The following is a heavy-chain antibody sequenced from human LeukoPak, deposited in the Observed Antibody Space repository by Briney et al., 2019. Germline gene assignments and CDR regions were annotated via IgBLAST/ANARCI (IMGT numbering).Heavy chain of an antibody. V-gene: IGHV3-15*01. CDR1: GFTFSNAW. CDR3: TTSNSGYDYLFDY. D-gene: IGHD5-12*01. CDR2: IKSKTDGGTT. Sequence: GGSLRLSCAASGFTFSNAWMSWVRQAPGKGLEWVGRIKSKTDGGTTDYAAPVKGRFTISRDDSKNTLYLQMNSLKTEDTAVYYCTTSNSGYDYLFDYWGQGTLVTVSS. J-gene: IGHJ4*02.